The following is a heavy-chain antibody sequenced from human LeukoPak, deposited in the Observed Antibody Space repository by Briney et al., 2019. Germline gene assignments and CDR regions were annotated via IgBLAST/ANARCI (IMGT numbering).Heavy chain of an antibody. D-gene: IGHD6-6*01. Sequence: SQTLSLTCTVSGGSISSGDYYWRWLPQPPGKGLEWIGYIYYSGSNNYNPSLKSRVTISVDTSKNQFSLKLSSVTAADTAVYYCARGWGLLAARFDPWGQGTLVTVSS. CDR2: IYYSGSN. V-gene: IGHV4-61*08. CDR1: GGSISSGDYY. J-gene: IGHJ5*02. CDR3: ARGWGLLAARFDP.